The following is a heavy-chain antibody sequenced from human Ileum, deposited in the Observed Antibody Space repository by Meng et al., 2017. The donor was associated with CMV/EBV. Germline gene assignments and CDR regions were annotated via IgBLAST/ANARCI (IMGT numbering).Heavy chain of an antibody. CDR2: IYYSGST. J-gene: IGHJ5*02. D-gene: IGHD3-3*01. V-gene: IGHV4-39*07. CDR1: SSSSYY. Sequence: SSSSYYWGWIRQPPGKGLEWIGSIYYSGSTYYNPSLKSRVTISVDTSKNQFSLKLSSVTAADTAVYYCARDRESDFWSGYYRWFDPWGQGTLVTVSS. CDR3: ARDRESDFWSGYYRWFDP.